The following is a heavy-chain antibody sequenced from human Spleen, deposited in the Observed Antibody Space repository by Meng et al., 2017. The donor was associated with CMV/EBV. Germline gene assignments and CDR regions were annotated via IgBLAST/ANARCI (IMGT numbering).Heavy chain of an antibody. Sequence: GSLRLSCSVSGASINSYYWSWIRQPPGKGLEWIGEINHSGSTNYNPSLKSRVTISVDTSKNQFSLKLSSVTAADTAVYYCARGPKFAIFGVVIKGWFDPWGQGTLVTVSS. CDR3: ARGPKFAIFGVVIKGWFDP. CDR1: GASINSYY. V-gene: IGHV4-34*01. CDR2: INHSGST. J-gene: IGHJ5*02. D-gene: IGHD3-3*01.